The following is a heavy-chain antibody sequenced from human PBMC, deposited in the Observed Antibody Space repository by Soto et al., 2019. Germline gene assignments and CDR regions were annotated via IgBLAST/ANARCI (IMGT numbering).Heavy chain of an antibody. CDR1: GGSISSYY. CDR2: IYYSGST. V-gene: IGHV4-59*01. D-gene: IGHD2-15*01. Sequence: QVQLQESGPGLVKPSETLSLTCTVSGGSISSYYWSWIRQPPGKGLEWIGYIYYSGSTNYNPSLKSRVTISVDTSKKQFSLKLRSVTAADTAVYYCARDYCSGGSCRKFDPWGQGTLVTVSS. J-gene: IGHJ5*02. CDR3: ARDYCSGGSCRKFDP.